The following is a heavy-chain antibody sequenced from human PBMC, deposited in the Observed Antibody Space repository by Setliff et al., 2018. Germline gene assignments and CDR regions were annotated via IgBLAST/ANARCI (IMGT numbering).Heavy chain of an antibody. CDR3: ASAHSSTLSVHDY. CDR2: INSGGSTT. D-gene: IGHD2-2*01. CDR1: GFTLSGHW. V-gene: IGHV3-74*01. J-gene: IGHJ4*02. Sequence: PGGSLRLSCEASGFTLSGHWMFWVRQVPGKGLVWVSYINSGGSTTAYADSVKGRFTISRDNPKNTLFLQMNSLRAEDTAVYYCASAHSSTLSVHDYWGQGTLVTVSS.